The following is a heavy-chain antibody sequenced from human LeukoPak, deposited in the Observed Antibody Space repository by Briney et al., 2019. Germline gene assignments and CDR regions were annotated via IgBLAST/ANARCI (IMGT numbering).Heavy chain of an antibody. CDR3: ARDSLWFGELLYYYYGMDV. CDR1: GYTFTSYA. J-gene: IGHJ6*02. V-gene: IGHV1-3*01. D-gene: IGHD3-10*01. CDR2: INAGNGNT. Sequence: ASVKVSCKASGYTFTSYAMHWVRQAPGQRLEWMGWINAGNGNTKYSQKFQGRVTITRDTSASTAYMELSSLRSEDTAVYYCARDSLWFGELLYYYYGMDVWGQGTTVIVSS.